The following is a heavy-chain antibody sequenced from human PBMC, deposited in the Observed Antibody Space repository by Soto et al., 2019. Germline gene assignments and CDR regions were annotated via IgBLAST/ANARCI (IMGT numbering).Heavy chain of an antibody. V-gene: IGHV3-30*18. D-gene: IGHD2-2*02. CDR2: ISYDGSNK. CDR3: AQQRYCSTTRCYTPSFYYGIDV. J-gene: IGHJ6*02. Sequence: GGSLRLSCAASGFTFSSYGMHWVRQAPGKGLEWVAVISYDGSNKYYADSVKGRFTISRDNSKNTLHLQMNSLRAEDTAVYYCAQQRYCSTTRCYTPSFYYGIDVWGQGTTVTVSS. CDR1: GFTFSSYG.